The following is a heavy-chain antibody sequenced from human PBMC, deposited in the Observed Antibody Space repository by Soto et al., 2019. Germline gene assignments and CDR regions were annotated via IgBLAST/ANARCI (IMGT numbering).Heavy chain of an antibody. J-gene: IGHJ6*02. CDR3: VRDSSSFPYGMDV. CDR2: ISAYNGNT. CDR1: GYTFNIYG. V-gene: IGHV1-18*04. D-gene: IGHD6-6*01. Sequence: QVHLVQSGAEVKKPGASVKVSCKASGYTFNIYGITWVRQAPGQGLEWMTWISAYNGNTNYAQKFQGRVTMTTDTSTSTASMELRALTSDDTAVYYCVRDSSSFPYGMDVWGQGTTVTVSS.